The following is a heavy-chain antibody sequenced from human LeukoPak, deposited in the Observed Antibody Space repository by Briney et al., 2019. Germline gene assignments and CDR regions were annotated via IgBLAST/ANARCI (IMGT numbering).Heavy chain of an antibody. CDR3: AKDKGSGVDY. V-gene: IGHV3-9*01. D-gene: IGHD6-19*01. CDR2: ISWNSGSI. Sequence: GRSLRLSCAASGFTFDDYTMHWVRQAPGKGLEWVSGISWNSGSIGYADSVKGRFTISRDNAKNSLYLQMNSLRAEDTALYYCAKDKGSGVDYWGQGTLVTVSS. CDR1: GFTFDDYT. J-gene: IGHJ4*02.